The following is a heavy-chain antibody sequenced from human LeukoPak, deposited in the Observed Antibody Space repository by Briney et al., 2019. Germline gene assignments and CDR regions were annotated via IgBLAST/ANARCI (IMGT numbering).Heavy chain of an antibody. Sequence: GRSLRLSCAASGFTFSSYGMHWVRQAPGKGLEWVAVISYDGSNKHYADSVKGRFTISRDNSKNTLYLQMNSLRAEDTAVYYCAKGGYSYGYGLYFDYWGQGTLVTVSS. CDR1: GFTFSSYG. CDR3: AKGGYSYGYGLYFDY. CDR2: ISYDGSNK. V-gene: IGHV3-30*18. J-gene: IGHJ4*02. D-gene: IGHD5-18*01.